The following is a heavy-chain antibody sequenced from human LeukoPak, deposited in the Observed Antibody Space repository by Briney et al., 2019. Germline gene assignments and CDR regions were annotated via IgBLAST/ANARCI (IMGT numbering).Heavy chain of an antibody. CDR2: IYHSGST. Sequence: SETLSLTCNVSGYSISSGYYWGWMRQPPGKGLEWIGSIYHSGSTYYNPSLKSRVTISIDTSKNQFSLKLSSVTAADTAVYYCAKGGVDSHYYPYDYWGQGTLVTVSS. D-gene: IGHD3-10*01. CDR3: AKGGVDSHYYPYDY. J-gene: IGHJ4*02. CDR1: GYSISSGYY. V-gene: IGHV4-38-2*02.